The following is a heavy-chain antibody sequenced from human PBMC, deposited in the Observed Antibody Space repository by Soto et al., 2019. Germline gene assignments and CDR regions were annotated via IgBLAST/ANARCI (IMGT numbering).Heavy chain of an antibody. CDR1: GFALSGST. V-gene: IGHV3-73*02. CDR3: FRENYIPYHGMDV. J-gene: IGHJ6*02. CDR2: IRSKANSYAT. D-gene: IGHD1-7*01. Sequence: EVQLVESGGGLVQPGGSLTLSCAGSGFALSGSTIHWVRQASGKGLEWVGRIRSKANSYATAYAKSVKGRFIISRDDSKSTAYLQMDSLKIEDTAVYYCFRENYIPYHGMDVWGQGATVTVSS.